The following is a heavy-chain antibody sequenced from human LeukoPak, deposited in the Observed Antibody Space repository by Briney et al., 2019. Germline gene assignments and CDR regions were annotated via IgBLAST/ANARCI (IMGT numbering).Heavy chain of an antibody. D-gene: IGHD3-10*01. J-gene: IGHJ4*02. CDR1: GFTFDDYA. CDR3: AKANLRVGYFDY. V-gene: IGHV3-9*01. Sequence: PGRSLRLSCAASGFTFDDYAMHWVRQAPGKGLEWVSGTSWNSGSIGYADSVKGRFTISRDNAKNSLYLQMNSLRAEDTALYYCAKANLRVGYFDYWGQGTLVTVSS. CDR2: TSWNSGSI.